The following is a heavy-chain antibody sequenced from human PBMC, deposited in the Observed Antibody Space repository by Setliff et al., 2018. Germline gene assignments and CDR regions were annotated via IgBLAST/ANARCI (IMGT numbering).Heavy chain of an antibody. D-gene: IGHD3-16*01. V-gene: IGHV3-15*01. J-gene: IGHJ3*01. Sequence: GSLRLSCEASGFKFSDYFMSWIRQTPGKGLEWVGRIKGKNDGLATDYAAPVKGRFTISRDDSKNTLYLQMNSLKTEDTAVYYCTTDPSPTFGGVIGAAFDFWGQGTMVTVSS. CDR1: GFKFSDYF. CDR3: TTDPSPTFGGVIGAAFDF. CDR2: IKGKNDGLAT.